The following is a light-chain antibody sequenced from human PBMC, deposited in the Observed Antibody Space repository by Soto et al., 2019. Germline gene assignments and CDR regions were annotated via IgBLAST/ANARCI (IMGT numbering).Light chain of an antibody. CDR1: QSISSY. CDR3: QQTYSTLT. V-gene: IGKV1-39*01. J-gene: IGKJ3*01. CDR2: AAS. Sequence: DIQMTQSPSSLSASVGDRVTITCRASQSISSYLNWYQQKPGKAPKLLIYAASSLQSGVPSRFSGRGSGTDFTLTISSLQPEDVATYYCQQTYSTLTFGPGTKVDIK.